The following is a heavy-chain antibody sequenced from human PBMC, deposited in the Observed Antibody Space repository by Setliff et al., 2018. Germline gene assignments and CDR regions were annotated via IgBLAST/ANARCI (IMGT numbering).Heavy chain of an antibody. CDR1: GYTFTSYA. V-gene: IGHV7-4-1*02. Sequence: ASVKVSCKASGYTFTSYAMNWVRQAPGQGLEWMGRINTNTGNPTYAQGFTGRFVFSLDTSVSTAYLQISSLKAEDTAVYYCARVRPPRWYYYYYYMDVWGKGTTVTVSS. J-gene: IGHJ6*03. CDR3: ARVRPPRWYYYYYYMDV. D-gene: IGHD6-13*01. CDR2: INTNTGNP.